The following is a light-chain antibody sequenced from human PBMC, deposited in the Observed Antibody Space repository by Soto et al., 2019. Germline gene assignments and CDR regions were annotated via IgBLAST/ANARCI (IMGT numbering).Light chain of an antibody. CDR1: QDIRND. CDR3: LQGYNFPHT. J-gene: IGKJ3*01. Sequence: AIQMTQSPSSLSASVGDRVTITCRASQDIRNDLGWYQQKPGKAPNLLIYAASTLQIRVPSTFSGSGSGTDFTLTISSLQPEDFATYFCLQGYNFPHTFGPGTKVDIK. CDR2: AAS. V-gene: IGKV1-6*01.